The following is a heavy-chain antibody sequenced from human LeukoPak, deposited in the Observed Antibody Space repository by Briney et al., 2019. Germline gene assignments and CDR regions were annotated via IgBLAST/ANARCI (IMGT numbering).Heavy chain of an antibody. Sequence: SETLSLTCTVSGGSISSYYWSWIRQPPGKGLEWIGYIYYSGSTNYNPSLKSRVTISVDTSKNQFSLKLSSVTAADTAVYYCARHSSPGYSSTKFDYRGQGTLVTVSS. CDR3: ARHSSPGYSSTKFDY. CDR2: IYYSGST. V-gene: IGHV4-59*08. J-gene: IGHJ4*02. D-gene: IGHD6-13*01. CDR1: GGSISSYY.